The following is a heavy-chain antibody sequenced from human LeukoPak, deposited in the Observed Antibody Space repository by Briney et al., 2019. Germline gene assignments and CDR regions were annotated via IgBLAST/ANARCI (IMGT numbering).Heavy chain of an antibody. J-gene: IGHJ3*02. V-gene: IGHV3-73*01. D-gene: IGHD7-27*01. Sequence: PGGSLRLSCAASGFTFSGSAMHWVRQAPGKGLEWVGQIESGAKSYATAYAASVKGRFTISRDDSKNTAYLQMNSLKTEDTAVYYCTTPRGPNWGYAFDIWGQGTMVTVSS. CDR1: GFTFSGSA. CDR2: IESGAKSYAT. CDR3: TTPRGPNWGYAFDI.